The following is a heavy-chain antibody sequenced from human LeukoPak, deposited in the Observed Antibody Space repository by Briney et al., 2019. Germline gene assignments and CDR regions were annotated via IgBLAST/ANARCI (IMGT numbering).Heavy chain of an antibody. J-gene: IGHJ4*02. Sequence: PGGSLRLSCAASGFTFDDYGMSWVRQAPGKGLEWVSGINWNGGSTGYADSVKGRFTISRDNAKNSLYLQMNSLRAEDTALYYCATRYASGPIADYWGQGTLVTVSS. CDR2: INWNGGST. V-gene: IGHV3-20*04. CDR1: GFTFDDYG. CDR3: ATRYASGPIADY. D-gene: IGHD3-10*01.